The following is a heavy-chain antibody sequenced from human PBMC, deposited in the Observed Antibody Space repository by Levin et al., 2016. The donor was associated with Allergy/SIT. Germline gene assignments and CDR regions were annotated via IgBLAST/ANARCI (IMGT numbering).Heavy chain of an antibody. V-gene: IGHV3-23*01. D-gene: IGHD4-23*01. CDR2: ISGSGGST. J-gene: IGHJ4*02. Sequence: VRQAPGKGLEWVSAISGSGGSTYYADSVKGRFTISRDNSKNTLYLQMNSLRAEDTAVYYCAKDISSLRGVTRGNYYWGQGTLVTVSS. CDR3: AKDISSLRGVTRGNYY.